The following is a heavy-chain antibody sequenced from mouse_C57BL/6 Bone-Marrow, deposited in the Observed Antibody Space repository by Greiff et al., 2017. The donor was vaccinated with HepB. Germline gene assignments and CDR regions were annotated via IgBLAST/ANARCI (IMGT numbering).Heavy chain of an antibody. CDR2: ISDGGSYT. V-gene: IGHV5-4*01. CDR1: GFTFSSYA. D-gene: IGHD1-1*01. J-gene: IGHJ2*01. CDR3: ARDRNYYGSSYFDY. Sequence: EVQGVESGGRLVKPGGSLKLSCAASGFTFSSYAMSWVRQTPEKRLEWVATISDGGSYTYYPDNVKGRFTISRDNAKNNLYLQMSHLKSEDTAMYYCARDRNYYGSSYFDYWGQGTTLTVSS.